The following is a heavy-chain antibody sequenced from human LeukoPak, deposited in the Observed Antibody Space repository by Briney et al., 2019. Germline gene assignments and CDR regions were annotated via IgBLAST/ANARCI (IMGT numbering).Heavy chain of an antibody. CDR2: IYYSERT. CDR3: ARTMVRGVTFDS. D-gene: IGHD3-10*01. CDR1: GGSISSGSHY. Sequence: PSETLSLTCNVSGGSISSGSHYWGWNRQPPGKGLEWIGTIYYSERTYYNPSLKSRVTISLDTSKSQFSLQLSSVTAADTAVYYCARTMVRGVTFDSWGQGTLVTVSS. V-gene: IGHV4-39*07. J-gene: IGHJ4*02.